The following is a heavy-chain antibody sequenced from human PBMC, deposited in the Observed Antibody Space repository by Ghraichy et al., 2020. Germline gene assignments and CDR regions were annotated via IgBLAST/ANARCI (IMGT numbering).Heavy chain of an antibody. CDR2: ISYNGST. Sequence: SETLSLTCTVSGGSISSGDYHWSWIRQPPGKGLEWIGYISYNGSTYYIPSLKSRVTISIDTSKNQFSLKLSSVTAADTAVYYCATYTISSYYYDLKNYLDYWGQGTLVTVSS. D-gene: IGHD3-22*01. J-gene: IGHJ4*02. CDR1: GGSISSGDYH. V-gene: IGHV4-30-4*01. CDR3: ATYTISSYYYDLKNYLDY.